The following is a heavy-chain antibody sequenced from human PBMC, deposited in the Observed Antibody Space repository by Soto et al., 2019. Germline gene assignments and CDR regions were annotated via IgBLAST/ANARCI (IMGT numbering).Heavy chain of an antibody. CDR2: VIPIFGTA. CDR3: ARDGPTSSCYTY. CDR1: GGTFSSYA. V-gene: IGHV1-69*13. Sequence: SVKVSCKASGGTFSSYAISWVRQAPGQGLEWMGGVIPIFGTANYAQKFQGRVTITGDASATTAYMELSSLKSEDTAVYYCARDGPTSSCYTYWGQGTLVTVSS. D-gene: IGHD2-2*02. J-gene: IGHJ4*02.